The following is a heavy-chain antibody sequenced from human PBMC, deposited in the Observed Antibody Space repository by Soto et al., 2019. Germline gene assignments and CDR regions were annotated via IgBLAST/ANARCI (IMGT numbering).Heavy chain of an antibody. CDR2: ISYDGSNK. J-gene: IGHJ4*02. D-gene: IGHD6-19*01. V-gene: IGHV3-30*18. CDR3: AKDSNQPIPSGWYYSFFPDY. CDR1: GFTFSSYG. Sequence: QVQLVESGGGVVQPGRSLRLSCAASGFTFSSYGMHWVRQAPGKGLEWVAVISYDGSNKYYADSVKGRFTISRDNSKNTLYLQMNSLRAEDTAVYYCAKDSNQPIPSGWYYSFFPDYWGQGTLVTVSS.